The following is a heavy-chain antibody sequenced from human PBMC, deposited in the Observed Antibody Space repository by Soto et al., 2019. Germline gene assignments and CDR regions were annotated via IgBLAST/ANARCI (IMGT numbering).Heavy chain of an antibody. D-gene: IGHD1-26*01. Sequence: PGESLKISCKGSGYTFTSHWIGWVRQMPGKGLEWMGIIYPGDSDTRYSPSLQGQVTISVGKSISTAYLQWSGLKASDTAIYYCARPASGSYLDAFDIWGQGTMVTVSS. CDR1: GYTFTSHW. J-gene: IGHJ3*02. CDR2: IYPGDSDT. V-gene: IGHV5-51*01. CDR3: ARPASGSYLDAFDI.